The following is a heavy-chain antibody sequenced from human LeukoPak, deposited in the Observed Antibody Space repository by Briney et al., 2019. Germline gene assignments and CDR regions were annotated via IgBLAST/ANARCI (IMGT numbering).Heavy chain of an antibody. CDR3: AKRPSDYGDYVTYFDY. Sequence: PGGSLRLSCAASGFSFISYGMHWVRQAPGKGLEWVGVISDDGRNKKYADSEKGRFTISRDNSKDTLYLQMNSLRDEDTAVYYCAKRPSDYGDYVTYFDYWGQGTLVTVSS. V-gene: IGHV3-30*18. CDR2: ISDDGRNK. J-gene: IGHJ4*02. D-gene: IGHD4-17*01. CDR1: GFSFISYG.